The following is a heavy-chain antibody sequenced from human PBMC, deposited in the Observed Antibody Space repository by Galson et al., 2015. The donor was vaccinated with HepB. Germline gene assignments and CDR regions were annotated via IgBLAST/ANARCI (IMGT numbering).Heavy chain of an antibody. V-gene: IGHV3-74*01. Sequence: SLRLSCAASGFTFSSYWMHWVRQAPGKGLVWVSRINSDGSSTSYADSVKGRFTISRDNAKNTLYLQMNSLRAEDTAVYYCARAGNGWNFRGAFDIWGQGTMVTVSS. CDR2: INSDGSST. D-gene: IGHD1-7*01. J-gene: IGHJ3*02. CDR3: ARAGNGWNFRGAFDI. CDR1: GFTFSSYW.